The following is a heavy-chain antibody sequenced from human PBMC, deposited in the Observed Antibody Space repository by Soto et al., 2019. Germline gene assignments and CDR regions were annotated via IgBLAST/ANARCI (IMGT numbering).Heavy chain of an antibody. CDR2: ISYDGSNK. Sequence: QVQLVESGGGVVQPGRSLRLSCEASGFTFSSYGMHWVRQAPGKGLEWVAVISYDGSNKYYADSVKGRFTISRDNYKNTLYLQMNSLRAEDTAVYYCSKDIAVTTYYYYYGMDVWGQGTTVTVSS. D-gene: IGHD4-17*01. J-gene: IGHJ6*02. CDR1: GFTFSSYG. V-gene: IGHV3-30*18. CDR3: SKDIAVTTYYYYYGMDV.